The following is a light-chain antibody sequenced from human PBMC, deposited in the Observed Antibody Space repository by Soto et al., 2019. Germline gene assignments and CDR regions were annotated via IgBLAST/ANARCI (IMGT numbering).Light chain of an antibody. CDR2: GAS. Sequence: EVVLTQSPGTLSLSPGEGATLSCRASQSVKNNFLAWYQQKPGQAPRLLIFGASSRSSGIPRRFSGSGSGTDFTLTVSRLEPEDFAVYYCQQYANSPITFGQGTRLEIK. J-gene: IGKJ5*01. V-gene: IGKV3-20*01. CDR1: QSVKNNF. CDR3: QQYANSPIT.